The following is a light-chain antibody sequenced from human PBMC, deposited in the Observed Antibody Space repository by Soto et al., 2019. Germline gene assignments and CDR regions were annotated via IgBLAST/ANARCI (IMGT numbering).Light chain of an antibody. V-gene: IGKV3-20*01. CDR3: EQYGTTPYT. CDR2: GAS. J-gene: IGKJ2*01. Sequence: EIVLTQSPGTLSLSPGERATLSCRASQSVPTNYLAWYRQKPGQAPRVLIYGASSRATGIPDRFSGSGSGTDFTLTISSLEPEDFAVYYCEQYGTTPYTFGQGTKLEIK. CDR1: QSVPTNY.